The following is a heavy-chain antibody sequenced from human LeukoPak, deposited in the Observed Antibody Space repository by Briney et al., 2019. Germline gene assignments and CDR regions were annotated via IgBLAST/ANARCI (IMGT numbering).Heavy chain of an antibody. D-gene: IGHD3-16*01. CDR1: GFTFSSYW. CDR3: ARDRGRTWADY. Sequence: GGSLRLSCAASGFTFSSYWMSWVRQAPGKGLEWVANINRDESERYYVDSVKGRFTISRDNAKNSLYLQMNSLRAEDTAVYYCARDRGRTWADYWGQGTLVTVSS. V-gene: IGHV3-7*01. CDR2: INRDESER. J-gene: IGHJ4*02.